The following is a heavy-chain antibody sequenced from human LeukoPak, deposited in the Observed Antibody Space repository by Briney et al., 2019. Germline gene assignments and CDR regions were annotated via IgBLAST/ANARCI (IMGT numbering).Heavy chain of an antibody. J-gene: IGHJ3*02. V-gene: IGHV3-21*01. CDR2: ISSSSSYI. Sequence: PGGSLRLSCAASGFTFSSYWMHWVRQVPGKGLEWVSSISSSSSYIYYADSVKGRFTISRDNAKNSLYLQMNSLRAEDTAVYYCASTGPITGTYGAFDIWGQGTMVTVSS. D-gene: IGHD1-20*01. CDR3: ASTGPITGTYGAFDI. CDR1: GFTFSSYW.